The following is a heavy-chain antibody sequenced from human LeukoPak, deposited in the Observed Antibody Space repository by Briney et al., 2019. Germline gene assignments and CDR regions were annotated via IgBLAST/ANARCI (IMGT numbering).Heavy chain of an antibody. CDR3: ARVSNQIVVAGGY. CDR2: ISNSGGTT. J-gene: IGHJ4*02. D-gene: IGHD3-22*01. CDR1: GFTFSDYN. V-gene: IGHV3-23*01. Sequence: PGGSLRLSCVGSGFTFSDYNMNWVRQAPGKGLEWVSSISNSGGTTYYTDSVKGRFTISRDNSKNTLYLQMNSLRADDTAVYYCARVSNQIVVAGGYWGQGTLVTVSS.